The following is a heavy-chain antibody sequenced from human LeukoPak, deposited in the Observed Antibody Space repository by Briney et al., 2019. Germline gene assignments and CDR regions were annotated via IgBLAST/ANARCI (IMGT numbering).Heavy chain of an antibody. D-gene: IGHD6-19*01. CDR2: IIPILGIA. CDR3: ARDPGYSSGWYSV. J-gene: IGHJ4*02. V-gene: IGHV1-69*04. Sequence: GASVKVSCKASGGTFSSYAISWVRQAPGQGLEWMGRIIPILGIANYAQKFQGRVTITADKSTSTAYMELSSLRSEDTAVYYCARDPGYSSGWYSVWGQGTLVTVSS. CDR1: GGTFSSYA.